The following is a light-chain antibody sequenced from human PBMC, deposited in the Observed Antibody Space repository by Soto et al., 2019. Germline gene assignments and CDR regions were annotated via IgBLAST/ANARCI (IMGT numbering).Light chain of an antibody. CDR3: QQYGGSPWT. J-gene: IGKJ1*01. Sequence: EVALTQSPGTLSLSPGARATLSCRASQSIANNYLTWYQQKPGQAPRVLIYDASTRAAGIPDRSSGSGSGTDFTLTISRLEPEDSAVYYCQQYGGSPWTFGQGTKVDIK. V-gene: IGKV3-20*01. CDR1: QSIANNY. CDR2: DAS.